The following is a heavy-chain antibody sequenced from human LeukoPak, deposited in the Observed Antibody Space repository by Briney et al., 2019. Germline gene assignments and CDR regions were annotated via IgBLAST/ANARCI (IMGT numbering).Heavy chain of an antibody. Sequence: GASVKVSCKASGGTFSSYAISWVRQAPGQGLEWMGRIIPILGIANYAQKFQGRVTITADKSTSTAYMELSSLRSEDTAVYYCARGVRMVRGVIGFYWGQGTLVTVSS. CDR1: GGTFSSYA. CDR2: IIPILGIA. D-gene: IGHD3-10*01. J-gene: IGHJ4*02. V-gene: IGHV1-69*04. CDR3: ARGVRMVRGVIGFY.